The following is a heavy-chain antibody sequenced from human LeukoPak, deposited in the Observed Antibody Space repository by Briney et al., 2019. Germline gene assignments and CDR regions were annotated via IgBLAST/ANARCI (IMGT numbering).Heavy chain of an antibody. CDR1: GYTFTSYA. CDR3: ARVNRGYSLGIPYYYGMDV. CDR2: INTNTGNP. D-gene: IGHD5-18*01. V-gene: IGHV7-4-1*02. Sequence: ASVKVSCKASGYTFTSYAMNWVRQAPGQGLEWMGWINTNTGNPTYAQGFTGRFVFSLDASVSTAYLQISSLKAEDTAVYYCARVNRGYSLGIPYYYGMDVWGQGTTVTVSS. J-gene: IGHJ6*02.